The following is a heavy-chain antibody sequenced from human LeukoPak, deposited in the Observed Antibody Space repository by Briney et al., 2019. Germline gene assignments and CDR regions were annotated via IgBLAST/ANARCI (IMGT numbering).Heavy chain of an antibody. CDR1: GGSIGSYY. CDR2: IYYSGST. D-gene: IGHD3-10*01. J-gene: IGHJ3*02. V-gene: IGHV4-59*08. Sequence: SETLSLTCTVSGGSIGSYYWSWIRQPPGKGLEWIGYIYYSGSTNYNPSLKSRVTISVDTSKNQFSLKLSSVTAADTAVYYCARMSLLWFGELSGAFDIWGQGTMVTVSS. CDR3: ARMSLLWFGELSGAFDI.